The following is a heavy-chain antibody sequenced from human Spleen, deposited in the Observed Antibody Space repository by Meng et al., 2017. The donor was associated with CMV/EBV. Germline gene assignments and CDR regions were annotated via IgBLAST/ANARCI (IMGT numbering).Heavy chain of an antibody. CDR2: IGAENGDT. Sequence: CKASGYTFTSYAISWVRQAPGQGLEWMGWIGAENGDTNYGQKFQGRVTVTADTFTNTAYMEMRSLRSDDSAMYYCARAGAAVTTNFDFWGQGTLVTVSS. V-gene: IGHV1-18*01. D-gene: IGHD4-17*01. J-gene: IGHJ4*02. CDR3: ARAGAAVTTNFDF. CDR1: GYTFTSYA.